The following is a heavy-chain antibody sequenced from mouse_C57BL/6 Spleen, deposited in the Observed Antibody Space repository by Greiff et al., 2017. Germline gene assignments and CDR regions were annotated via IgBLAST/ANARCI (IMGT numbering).Heavy chain of an antibody. J-gene: IGHJ2*01. CDR1: GYTFTDYN. D-gene: IGHD4-1*01. CDR3: ARGGPELHHDD. CDR2: INPNNGGT. Sequence: VQLQQSGPELVKPGASVKMSCKASGYTFTDYNMHWVKQSHGKSLEWIGYINPNNGGTSYKQKFKGKATLTVNKSSSTAYMELRSLTSEDSAVYYCARGGPELHHDDWGQGTTLTVSS. V-gene: IGHV1-22*01.